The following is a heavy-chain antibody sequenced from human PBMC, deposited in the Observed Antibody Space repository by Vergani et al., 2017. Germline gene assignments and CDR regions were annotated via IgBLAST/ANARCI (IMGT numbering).Heavy chain of an antibody. CDR2: IIPIFGIA. J-gene: IGHJ3*02. CDR1: GGTFSSYA. Sequence: QVQLVQSGAEVKKPGSSVKVSCKASGGTFSSYAISWVRQAPGQGLEWMGGIIPIFGIANYAQKFQGRVTITADKSTSTAYMELSSLRSEDTAVYYCARERAGPIVVVTAINDAFDIWGQGTMVTVSS. CDR3: ARERAGPIVVVTAINDAFDI. D-gene: IGHD2-21*02. V-gene: IGHV1-69*17.